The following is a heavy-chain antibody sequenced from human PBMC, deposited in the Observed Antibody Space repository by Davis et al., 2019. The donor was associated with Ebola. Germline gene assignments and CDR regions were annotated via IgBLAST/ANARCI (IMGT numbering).Heavy chain of an antibody. Sequence: ASVKVSCKASGGTFSNYAISWVRQAPGQGLEWLGWLNPNRGDTNYAQKFQGWVTMTRDTSINTAYMELSRLTSDDTAVYYCARGVASYFLSSGSYSPVGGLYYMDVWGKGTTVTVSS. D-gene: IGHD3-10*01. V-gene: IGHV1-2*04. CDR2: LNPNRGDT. CDR1: GGTFSNYA. J-gene: IGHJ6*03. CDR3: ARGVASYFLSSGSYSPVGGLYYMDV.